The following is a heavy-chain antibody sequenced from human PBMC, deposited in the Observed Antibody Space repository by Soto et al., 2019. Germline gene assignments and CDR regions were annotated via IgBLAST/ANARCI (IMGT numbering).Heavy chain of an antibody. CDR3: ARGGLQHALDV. D-gene: IGHD6-13*01. CDR2: VNNDGTDT. J-gene: IGHJ6*02. V-gene: IGHV3-74*03. CDR1: GFTFSNYW. Sequence: EVQLVESGGGLVQPGGSLRLSCAASGFTFSNYWMYWVRQAPGKGLVWVSRVNNDGTDTTHAESVKGRFTISRDNAENTLYLKMNSLRAEDTAVYYCARGGLQHALDVWGQGSTVTVSS.